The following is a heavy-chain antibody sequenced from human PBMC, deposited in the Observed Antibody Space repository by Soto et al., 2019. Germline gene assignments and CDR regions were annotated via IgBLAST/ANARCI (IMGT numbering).Heavy chain of an antibody. J-gene: IGHJ6*02. Sequence: GGSLRLSCAASGFTFSDYYMSWIRQAPGKGLEWVSYISSSGSTIYYADSVKGRFTISRDNSKNTLYLQMNSLRAEDTAVYYCASQLRFLEWLSDAYYYGMDVWGQGTTVTVSS. V-gene: IGHV3-11*01. CDR2: ISSSGSTI. D-gene: IGHD3-3*01. CDR1: GFTFSDYY. CDR3: ASQLRFLEWLSDAYYYGMDV.